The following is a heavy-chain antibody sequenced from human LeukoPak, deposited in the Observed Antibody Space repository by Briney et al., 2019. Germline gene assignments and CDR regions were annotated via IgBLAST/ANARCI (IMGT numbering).Heavy chain of an antibody. CDR3: ATRSLQIAAARCFDN. CDR2: INHSGTT. CDR1: GESSSGYF. D-gene: IGHD2-21*01. Sequence: PSETLSLTCGVYGESSSGYFWNWIRQSPEKGLEWIGEINHSGTTDFNPSLKSRVSILVDTSKKQFSLRLTSVTAAHTAVYYCATRSLQIAAARCFDNWGQGTPVLVSS. V-gene: IGHV4-34*01. J-gene: IGHJ4*02.